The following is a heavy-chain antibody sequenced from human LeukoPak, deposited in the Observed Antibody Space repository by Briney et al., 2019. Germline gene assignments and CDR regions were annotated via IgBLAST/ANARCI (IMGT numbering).Heavy chain of an antibody. CDR1: GFTFSSHG. CDR2: IWYDGSNK. J-gene: IGHJ4*02. CDR3: AKMADYYYDSSGPFDY. V-gene: IGHV3-33*06. D-gene: IGHD3-22*01. Sequence: GRSLRLSCAASGFTFSSHGMHWVRQAPGKGLEWVAVIWYDGSNKYYADSVKGRFTISRDNSKNTLYLQMNSLRAEDTAVYYCAKMADYYYDSSGPFDYWGQGTLVTVSS.